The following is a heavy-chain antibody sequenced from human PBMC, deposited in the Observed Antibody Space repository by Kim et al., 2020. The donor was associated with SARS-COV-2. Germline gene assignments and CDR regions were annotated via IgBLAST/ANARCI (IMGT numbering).Heavy chain of an antibody. Sequence: GGSLRLSCAASGFTFDTYTMNWVRQAPGKGLEWVLSISISSTFISYADSLRDRFTISRDNDKTSLYLQMNSLRAEDTAVSYCARSHQLGPYTMDVWGQGTTVTVSS. V-gene: IGHV3-21*01. CDR1: GFTFDTYT. CDR3: ARSHQLGPYTMDV. J-gene: IGHJ6*02. CDR2: ISISSTFI. D-gene: IGHD6-13*01.